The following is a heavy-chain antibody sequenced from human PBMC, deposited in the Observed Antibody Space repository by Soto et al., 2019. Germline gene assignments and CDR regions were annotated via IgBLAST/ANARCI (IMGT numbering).Heavy chain of an antibody. CDR2: IIPIFGTA. CDR1: GGTFSSYA. J-gene: IGHJ4*02. CDR3: ARDYGVAYCGGDCYIPLGY. V-gene: IGHV1-69*13. Sequence: ASVKVSCKASGGTFSSYAISWVRQAPGQGLEWMGGIIPIFGTANYAQKFQGRVTITADESTSTAYMELSSLRSEDTAVYYCARDYGVAYCGGDCYIPLGYWGQGTLVTGSS. D-gene: IGHD2-21*02.